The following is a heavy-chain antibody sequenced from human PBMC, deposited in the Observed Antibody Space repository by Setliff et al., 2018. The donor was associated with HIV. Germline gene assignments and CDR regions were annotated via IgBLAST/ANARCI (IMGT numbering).Heavy chain of an antibody. J-gene: IGHJ6*02. CDR2: ISAGGGST. CDR3: AGFGELLDYYYGMDV. CDR1: GFTFSTYA. D-gene: IGHD3-10*01. Sequence: PGGSLRLSCAVSGFTFSTYAMSWVRQAPGKRLEWVSTISAGGGSTYYADSVKGRFTISRDNSKNTLYLQMNSLRAEDTAVYYCAGFGELLDYYYGMDVWGQGTTVTVSS. V-gene: IGHV3-23*01.